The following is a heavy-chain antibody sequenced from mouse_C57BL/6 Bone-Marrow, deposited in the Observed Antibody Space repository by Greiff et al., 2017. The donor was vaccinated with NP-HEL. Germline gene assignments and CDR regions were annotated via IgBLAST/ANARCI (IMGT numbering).Heavy chain of an antibody. Sequence: VQLQQSGPELVKPGASVKISCKASGYTFTDYYMNWVKQSPGKSLEWIGDINPNNGGTSYNQKFKGKATLTVDKSSSTAYMELRSLTSEDSAVYYCGLAWFADWGQGTLVTVSA. CDR2: INPNNGGT. CDR3: GLAWFAD. J-gene: IGHJ3*01. V-gene: IGHV1-26*01. CDR1: GYTFTDYY.